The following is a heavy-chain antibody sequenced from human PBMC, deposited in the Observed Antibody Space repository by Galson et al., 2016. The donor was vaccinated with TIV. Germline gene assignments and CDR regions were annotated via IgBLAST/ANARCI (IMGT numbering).Heavy chain of an antibody. Sequence: TLSLTCTVSGGSIVSGGYYWSWIRHHPGKGLEWIGYIYSSGSTYYNPSLKSRITISVDTSKKQLSLKLASVTAADTAVYYCARDQRIAIFGVISRGGFDIWGQGTMVTVPS. CDR2: IYSSGST. CDR1: GGSIVSGGYY. J-gene: IGHJ3*02. V-gene: IGHV4-31*03. D-gene: IGHD3-3*01. CDR3: ARDQRIAIFGVISRGGFDI.